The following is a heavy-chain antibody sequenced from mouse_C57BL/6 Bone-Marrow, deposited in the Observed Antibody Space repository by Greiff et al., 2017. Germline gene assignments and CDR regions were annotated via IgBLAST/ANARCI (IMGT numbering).Heavy chain of an antibody. Sequence: QVQLQQSGAELARPGASVKLSCKASGYTFTSYGISWVKQRPGQGLEWIGEIYPRSGNTYYNQKFKGKATLTADKSSSTAYMELRSLTSKDSAVYFCARGLLPYAMDYWGQGTSVTVSS. CDR1: GYTFTSYG. CDR2: IYPRSGNT. CDR3: ARGLLPYAMDY. V-gene: IGHV1-81*01. D-gene: IGHD2-12*01. J-gene: IGHJ4*01.